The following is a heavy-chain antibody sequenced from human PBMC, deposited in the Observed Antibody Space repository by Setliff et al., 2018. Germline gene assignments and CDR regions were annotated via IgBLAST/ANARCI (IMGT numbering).Heavy chain of an antibody. CDR2: ISPYYGST. CDR3: ARSPALLGIVYLDP. CDR1: GYSFTVFG. Sequence: ASVKVSCKTSGYSFTVFGISWVRQAPGQGLEWMGWISPYYGSTNYAQKFQGRVTMTTDTSTNTAYMELTSLTSDDTALYYCARSPALLGIVYLDPWGQGTRVTVSS. D-gene: IGHD2-15*01. V-gene: IGHV1-18*01. J-gene: IGHJ5*02.